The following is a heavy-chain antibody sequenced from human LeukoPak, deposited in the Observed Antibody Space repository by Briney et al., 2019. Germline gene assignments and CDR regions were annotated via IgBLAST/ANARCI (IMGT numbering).Heavy chain of an antibody. V-gene: IGHV4-4*07. Sequence: SETLSLTCTVSGGSINSYWSWIRQPAGKGLEWIGRISGSGTITYNPALQSRLSISIDTSKNQFSLKLSSVTAADTAVYYCARAPRRRVVVAANVAFDIWGQGTMVTVSS. D-gene: IGHD2-15*01. CDR2: ISGSGTI. CDR3: ARAPRRRVVVAANVAFDI. CDR1: GGSINSY. J-gene: IGHJ3*02.